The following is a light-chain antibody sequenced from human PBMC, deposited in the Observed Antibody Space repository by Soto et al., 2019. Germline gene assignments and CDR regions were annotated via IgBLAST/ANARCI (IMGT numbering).Light chain of an antibody. CDR3: QSYDSSLSGVV. CDR2: GNS. CDR1: SSNIGAGYD. J-gene: IGLJ2*01. Sequence: QSVLTQPPSVSGAPGQRVTISCTGSSSNIGAGYDVHWYQQLPGTAPKLLIYGNSNRPSGVPDRFSGSKSGTSASLAITGLQAEDEADYYCQSYDSSLSGVVFGVGTQLAVL. V-gene: IGLV1-40*01.